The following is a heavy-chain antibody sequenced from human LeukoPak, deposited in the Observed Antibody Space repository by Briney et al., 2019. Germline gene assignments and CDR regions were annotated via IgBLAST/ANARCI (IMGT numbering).Heavy chain of an antibody. D-gene: IGHD5-12*01. V-gene: IGHV4-4*07. Sequence: PAETLSLTCTVSGGSISSYYWSWVRQPAGEGLEWIGRIYTSGSTNYNPSLKSRVTMSVDTSKNQFSLKLSSVTAADTAVYYCARFNSGYNYFDYWGQGTLVTVSS. CDR1: GGSISSYY. CDR2: IYTSGST. CDR3: ARFNSGYNYFDY. J-gene: IGHJ4*02.